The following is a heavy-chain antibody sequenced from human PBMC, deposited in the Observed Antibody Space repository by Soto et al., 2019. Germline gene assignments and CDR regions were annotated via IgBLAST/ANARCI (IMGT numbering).Heavy chain of an antibody. V-gene: IGHV4-31*02. D-gene: IGHD1-26*01. CDR1: GASTVSHYH. CDR2: IFNSGTT. Sequence: SETLSLTCSVSGASTVSHYHWTWIRQPPGKGLEWMGYIFNSGTTFYNPSLPSRLSISMDTSGNHFSLELRSVTAADTAVYYCALALGPTTGLDYWGQGTLVTVSS. CDR3: ALALGPTTGLDY. J-gene: IGHJ4*02.